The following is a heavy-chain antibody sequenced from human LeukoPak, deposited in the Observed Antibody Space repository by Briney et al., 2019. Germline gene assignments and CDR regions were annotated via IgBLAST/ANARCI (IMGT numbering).Heavy chain of an antibody. J-gene: IGHJ2*01. Sequence: TGGSLRLSCAASGFTFSSYAMTWVRQAPGKGLEWVSGITGSGGGTYYADSVKGRFTVSRDNSKNTLVLQMHSLRAEDTAVYYCAKAVTSYWFFDLWGRGTLVTVSS. D-gene: IGHD4-17*01. V-gene: IGHV3-23*01. CDR2: ITGSGGGT. CDR1: GFTFSSYA. CDR3: AKAVTSYWFFDL.